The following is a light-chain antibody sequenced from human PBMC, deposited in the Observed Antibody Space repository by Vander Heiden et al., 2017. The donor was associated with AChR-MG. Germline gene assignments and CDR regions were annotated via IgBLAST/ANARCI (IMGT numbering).Light chain of an antibody. Sequence: EAVLTQSPATLSVSPGERATLSCRASQNIYTNLAWYQQKPGQAPRLLICGASTRATAIPARFSGSGSGTEFTLTISSLQSEDFAVYYCQQYNNWLWTFGQGTKVEIK. J-gene: IGKJ1*01. CDR3: QQYNNWLWT. CDR2: GAS. V-gene: IGKV3-15*01. CDR1: QNIYTN.